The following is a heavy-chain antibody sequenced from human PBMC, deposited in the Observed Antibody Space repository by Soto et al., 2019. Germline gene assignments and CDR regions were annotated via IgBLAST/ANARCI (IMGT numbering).Heavy chain of an antibody. CDR1: GYTLTELS. D-gene: IGHD3-3*01. V-gene: IGHV1-24*01. J-gene: IGHJ6*03. Sequence: ASVKVSCKVSGYTLTELSMHWVRQAPGKGLEWMGGFDPEDGETIYAQKFQGRVTMTEDTSTDTAYMELSSLRSEDTAVYYCATALYDFWSGPPRYYMDVWGKGTTVTVSS. CDR2: FDPEDGET. CDR3: ATALYDFWSGPPRYYMDV.